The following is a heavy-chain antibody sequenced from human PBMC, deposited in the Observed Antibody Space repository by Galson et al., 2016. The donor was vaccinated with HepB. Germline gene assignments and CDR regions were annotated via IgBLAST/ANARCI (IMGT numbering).Heavy chain of an antibody. D-gene: IGHD3-10*01. CDR3: ARLYGSGSHLFDY. V-gene: IGHV5-51*01. CDR2: IYPGDSDS. J-gene: IGHJ4*02. CDR1: GYRFAGYW. Sequence: QSGAEVKKPGESLKISCKGSGYRFAGYWIGWVRQMPGRGLEWMGSIYPGDSDSTYSPSFQGQVTISVDNSIDTAYLQWSSLKASDTAMYYCARLYGSGSHLFDYWGQGTLLTVSS.